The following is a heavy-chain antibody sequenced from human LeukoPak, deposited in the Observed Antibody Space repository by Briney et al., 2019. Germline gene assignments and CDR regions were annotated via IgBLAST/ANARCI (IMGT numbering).Heavy chain of an antibody. CDR2: ISAYNGNT. CDR1: GYTFTSYG. CDR3: ARDEGYIVGATPSDY. V-gene: IGHV1-18*01. D-gene: IGHD1-26*01. J-gene: IGHJ4*02. Sequence: ASVKVSCKASGYTFTSYGISWVRQAPGQGLEWMGWISAYNGNTNYAQKLQGRVTMTTDTSTSTAYMELRSLRYDDTAVYYCARDEGYIVGATPSDYWGQGTLVTVSS.